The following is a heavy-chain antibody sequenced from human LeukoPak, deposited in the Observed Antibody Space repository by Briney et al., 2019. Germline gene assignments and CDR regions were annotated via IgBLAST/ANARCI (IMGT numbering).Heavy chain of an antibody. J-gene: IGHJ6*02. Sequence: ASVKVSCKASGYTFTGYYMHWVRQAPGQGLEWMGWINPNSGGTNYAQKFQGWVTMTRDTSISTAYMELRSLRSDDTAVYYCARDYHHVLTGNFYYVMDVWGQGTTVTVSS. V-gene: IGHV1-2*04. D-gene: IGHD3-9*01. CDR3: ARDYHHVLTGNFYYVMDV. CDR1: GYTFTGYY. CDR2: INPNSGGT.